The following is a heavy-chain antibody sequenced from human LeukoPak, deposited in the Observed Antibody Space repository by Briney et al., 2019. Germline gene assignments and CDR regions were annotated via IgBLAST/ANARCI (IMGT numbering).Heavy chain of an antibody. CDR3: ARNSGSGFDY. D-gene: IGHD2-15*01. CDR2: IDPSGGST. Sequence: ASVKVSCKASRYTFTSYYIVWVGQAPGQGLEWMGRIDPSGGSTSYAQKFQGRVTMTRGTSTSTVYMELSSLISEDTAVYYCARNSGSGFDYWGQGTLVTVSS. J-gene: IGHJ4*02. V-gene: IGHV1-46*01. CDR1: RYTFTSYY.